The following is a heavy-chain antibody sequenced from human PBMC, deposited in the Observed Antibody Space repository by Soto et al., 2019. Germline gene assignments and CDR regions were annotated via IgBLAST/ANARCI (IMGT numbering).Heavy chain of an antibody. J-gene: IGHJ4*02. D-gene: IGHD1-1*01. Sequence: ASVKVSCKASGYTFTDYYMHWVRQAPGQGLEWMGWINPNNGGTSYAQKFEGWVTMTRDTSISTAYMEVRRLTSDDTAVYYCARGSPTTTPFDYWGQGTLVTVSS. V-gene: IGHV1-2*04. CDR3: ARGSPTTTPFDY. CDR2: INPNNGGT. CDR1: GYTFTDYY.